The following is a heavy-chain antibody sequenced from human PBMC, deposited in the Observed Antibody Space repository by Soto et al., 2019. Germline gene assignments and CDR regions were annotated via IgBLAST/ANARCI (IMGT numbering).Heavy chain of an antibody. CDR1: VCTFSSYA. J-gene: IGHJ5*02. Sequence: VGSLRLSCASSVCTFSSYAMSWVRHSPGKWLEWVSAISGSGGSTYYADSVKGRFTISRDNSKNTLYLQMNSLRAEDTAVYYCAKFSHRGYSSSWYRGHWFEPLGQGTLVNVSS. D-gene: IGHD6-13*01. V-gene: IGHV3-23*01. CDR3: AKFSHRGYSSSWYRGHWFEP. CDR2: ISGSGGST.